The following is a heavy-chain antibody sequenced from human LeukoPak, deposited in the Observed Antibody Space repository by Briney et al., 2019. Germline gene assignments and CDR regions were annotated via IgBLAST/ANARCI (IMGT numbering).Heavy chain of an antibody. J-gene: IGHJ4*02. D-gene: IGHD3-10*01. V-gene: IGHV3-49*04. CDR2: IASKAYGGTT. CDR3: TRGVRGPDY. CDR1: GFTFGDYA. Sequence: GGSRRLSCTASGFTFGDYALSWVRQAPGKGLEWVGFIASKAYGGTTEYAASVKGRFTISRDDSKSVAYLQMDSLNTEDTAVYYCTRGVRGPDYWGQGTLVTVSS.